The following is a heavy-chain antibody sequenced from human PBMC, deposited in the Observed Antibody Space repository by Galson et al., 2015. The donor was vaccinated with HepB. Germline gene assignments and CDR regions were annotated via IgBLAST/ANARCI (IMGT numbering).Heavy chain of an antibody. CDR1: GFTFSSYG. D-gene: IGHD3-16*01. J-gene: IGHJ4*02. CDR3: ARDGSWGSGNPVGY. CDR2: IWYDGSNK. Sequence: SLRLSCAASGFTFSSYGMHWVRQAPGKGLEWVAVIWYDGSNKYYADSVKGRFTISRDNSKNTLYLQMNSLRAEDTAVYYCARDGSWGSGNPVGYWGQGTLVTVSS. V-gene: IGHV3-33*01.